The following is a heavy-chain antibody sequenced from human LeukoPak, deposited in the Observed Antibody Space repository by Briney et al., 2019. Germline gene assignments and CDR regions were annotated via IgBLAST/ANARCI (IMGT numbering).Heavy chain of an antibody. CDR2: ISGSGGST. D-gene: IGHD3-22*01. CDR3: AKGKSYYYDSSGYYLVY. CDR1: GFTFSSYA. V-gene: IGHV3-23*01. Sequence: GGSLRLSCAASGFTFSSYAMSWVRQAPGKGLEWVSAISGSGGSTYYADSVKGRFTISRDNSKNTLYLQMNSLRAEDTALYYCAKGKSYYYDSSGYYLVYWGQGTLVTVSS. J-gene: IGHJ4*02.